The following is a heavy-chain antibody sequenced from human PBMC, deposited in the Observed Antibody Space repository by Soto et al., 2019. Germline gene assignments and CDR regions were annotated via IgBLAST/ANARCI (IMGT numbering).Heavy chain of an antibody. V-gene: IGHV4-39*01. Sequence: SETLSLTCTVSGGSISSSSYYWGWIRQPPGKGLEWIGSIYYSGSTYYNPSLKSRVTISVDTSKNQFSLKLSSVTAADTAVYYCARLVNYYDSSGYYLGVFDYWGQGTLVTVSS. CDR3: ARLVNYYDSSGYYLGVFDY. CDR2: IYYSGST. CDR1: GGSISSSSYY. D-gene: IGHD3-22*01. J-gene: IGHJ4*02.